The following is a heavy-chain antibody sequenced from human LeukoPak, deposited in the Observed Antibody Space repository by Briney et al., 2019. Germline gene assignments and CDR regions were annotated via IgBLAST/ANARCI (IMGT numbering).Heavy chain of an antibody. CDR1: GFTFSSYA. CDR3: ASVPDGSFDY. Sequence: GGSLRLSCAASGFTFSSYAMHWVRQAPGKGLEWVAVISYDGSNKYYADSVKGRFTISRDNSKNTLYLQMNSLRAEDTAVYYCASVPDGSFDYWGQGTLVTVSS. D-gene: IGHD5-24*01. V-gene: IGHV3-30-3*01. J-gene: IGHJ4*02. CDR2: ISYDGSNK.